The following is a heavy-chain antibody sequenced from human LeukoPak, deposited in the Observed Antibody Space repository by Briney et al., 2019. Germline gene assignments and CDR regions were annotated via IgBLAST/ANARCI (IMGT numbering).Heavy chain of an antibody. CDR3: ARGEESYDFWSGYSRGYAFDI. J-gene: IGHJ3*02. Sequence: ASVKVSCKASGYTFTNYDINWVRQAPGQGPEWMGWMNPNSGRTDYAQKFQGRVTITADESTSTAYMELSSLRSEDTAVYYCARGEESYDFWSGYSRGYAFDIWGQGTMVTVSS. D-gene: IGHD3-3*01. CDR2: MNPNSGRT. V-gene: IGHV1-8*01. CDR1: GYTFTNYD.